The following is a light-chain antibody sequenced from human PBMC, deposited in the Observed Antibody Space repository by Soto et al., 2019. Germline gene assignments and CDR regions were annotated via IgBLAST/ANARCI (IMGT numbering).Light chain of an antibody. CDR2: EAT. CDR1: KNNLGSYDL. J-gene: IGLJ2*01. Sequence: QSSLTQPASVSGSPGQSITVSCTGTKNNLGSYDLVSWYQKYPDKAPTLLIYEATKRPSGISDRFSGSKSGFTASLTISGLEAEDEAFYYCSSYRKTTFPHVVFGGGTKLTVL. CDR3: SSYRKTTFPHVV. V-gene: IGLV2-14*02.